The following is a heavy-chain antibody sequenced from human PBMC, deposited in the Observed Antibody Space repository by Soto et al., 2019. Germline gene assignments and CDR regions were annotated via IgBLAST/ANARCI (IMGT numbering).Heavy chain of an antibody. D-gene: IGHD4-4*01. CDR2: IKHDGSVQ. CDR1: GFTFSGYW. V-gene: IGHV3-7*03. CDR3: ARATYSNAWYRFDL. J-gene: IGHJ4*02. Sequence: GSLRLSCKASGFTFSGYWMSWVRQAPGKGLGWVADIKHDGSVQYYVDSVKGRFTISRDNAKKLLYLQMNGLRAEDTALYYCARATYSNAWYRFDLWGQGTLVTVSS.